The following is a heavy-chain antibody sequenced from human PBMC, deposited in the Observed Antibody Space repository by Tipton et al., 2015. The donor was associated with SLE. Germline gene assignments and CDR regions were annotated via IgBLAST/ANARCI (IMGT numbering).Heavy chain of an antibody. CDR1: GFTFSSYG. Sequence: RSLRLSCAASGFTFSSYGMHWVRQAPGKGLEWVAVIWYDGSNKYYADSVKGRFTISRDNSKNTLYLQMNSLRAEDTVAYYCAKDGGSYHYYGMDVWGQGTTVTVSS. CDR2: IWYDGSNK. D-gene: IGHD1-26*01. V-gene: IGHV3-30*18. CDR3: AKDGGSYHYYGMDV. J-gene: IGHJ6*02.